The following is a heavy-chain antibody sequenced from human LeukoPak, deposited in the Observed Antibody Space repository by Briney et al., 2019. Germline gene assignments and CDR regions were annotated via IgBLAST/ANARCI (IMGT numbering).Heavy chain of an antibody. J-gene: IGHJ4*02. V-gene: IGHV4-34*01. D-gene: IGHD5-12*01. Sequence: PSETLSLTCAVYGGSFSGYYWSWIRQPPGKGLEWIGEINHSGSTNYNPSLKSRVTISVDTSKNQFSLKLSSVTAADTAVYYCARGRGVYSGYRFDYWGQGTLVTVSS. CDR2: INHSGST. CDR1: GGSFSGYY. CDR3: ARGRGVYSGYRFDY.